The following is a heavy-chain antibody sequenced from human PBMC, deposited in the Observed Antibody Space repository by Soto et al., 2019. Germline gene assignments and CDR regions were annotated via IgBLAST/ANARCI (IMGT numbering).Heavy chain of an antibody. Sequence: QVQLVESGGGVVQPGRSLGLSCAASGFTFSRYAMHWVRQAPGRGLEWVAVISSDGSSEHADSVRGRFTISRDTSTNTLYLQMNRLRVEDTALYFCARARSPDYNYYAFTAWGQGTTVTVSS. CDR3: ARARSPDYNYYAFTA. D-gene: IGHD6-6*01. V-gene: IGHV3-30-3*01. CDR1: GFTFSRYA. CDR2: ISSDGSSE. J-gene: IGHJ6*02.